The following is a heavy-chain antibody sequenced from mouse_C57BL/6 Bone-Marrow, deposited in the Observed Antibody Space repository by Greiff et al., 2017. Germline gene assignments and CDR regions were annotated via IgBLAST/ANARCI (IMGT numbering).Heavy chain of an antibody. Sequence: VQVEESGPGLVAPSQSLSITCTVSGFSLTSYGVDWVRQPPGKGLEWLGVIWGGGSTNYNSALMSRLCISRDNSKSQVFLKMNSLQTDDTAIYYCAERVYGSSYLYYAMDYWGQGTSVTVSS. J-gene: IGHJ4*01. CDR1: GFSLTSYG. CDR2: IWGGGST. V-gene: IGHV2-9*01. CDR3: AERVYGSSYLYYAMDY. D-gene: IGHD1-1*01.